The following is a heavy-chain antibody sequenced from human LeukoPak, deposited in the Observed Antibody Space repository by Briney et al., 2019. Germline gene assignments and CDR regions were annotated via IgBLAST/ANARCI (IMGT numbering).Heavy chain of an antibody. D-gene: IGHD5-18*01. J-gene: IGHJ4*02. CDR3: AKDFELAMGISHFDY. CDR1: GFTVHSNY. CDR2: IDRSGAT. V-gene: IGHV3-66*03. Sequence: GGSLRLSCAASGFTVHSNYMSWVRQAPGKGLEWVSVIDRSGATHYADSVKGRFTISRDNSKNTLYLQMNSLRAEDTAVYYCAKDFELAMGISHFDYWGQGTLVTVSS.